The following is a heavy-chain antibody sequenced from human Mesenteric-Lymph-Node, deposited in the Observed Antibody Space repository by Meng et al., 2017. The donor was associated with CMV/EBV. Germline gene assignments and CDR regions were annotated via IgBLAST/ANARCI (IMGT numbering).Heavy chain of an antibody. J-gene: IGHJ6*02. D-gene: IGHD2/OR15-2a*01. V-gene: IGHV3-21*01. CDR3: ARNRRGGMDV. CDR2: ISSSSSYI. CDR1: GFPLSGYA. Sequence: GGSLRLSCVSSGFPLSGYAIHWVRQAPGKGLEWVSSISSSSSYIYYADSVKGRFTISRDNAKNSLYLQMNSLRAEDTAVYYCARNRRGGMDVWGQGTTVTVSS.